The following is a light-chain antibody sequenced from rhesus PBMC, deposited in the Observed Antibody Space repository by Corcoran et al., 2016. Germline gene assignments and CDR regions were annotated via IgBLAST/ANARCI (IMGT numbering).Light chain of an antibody. CDR3: QQHSSNPFS. CDR1: QGISNW. Sequence: DIQRTQSPSPLFASVGDRVTITCQASQGISNWLAWYQQNPGKAPKLLIYDASSLQSGVPSRFSGSGSGTEFTLIISSLQPEDFAIYYCQQHSSNPFSFGPGTKVE. J-gene: IGKJ2*01. V-gene: IGKV1-33*02. CDR2: DAS.